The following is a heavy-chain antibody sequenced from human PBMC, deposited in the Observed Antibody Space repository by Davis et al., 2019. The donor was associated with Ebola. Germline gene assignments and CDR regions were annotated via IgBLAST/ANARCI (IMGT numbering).Heavy chain of an antibody. CDR3: ARHLGSSWFLWWFDP. J-gene: IGHJ5*02. D-gene: IGHD6-13*01. CDR2: IYYSGIT. Sequence: GSLRLSCTVSGGSIISSSSYWGWIRQPPRKGLEWIGSIYYSGITYYNPSLKSRVTISVDTSKNQFSLKLRSVTAADTAVYYCARHLGSSWFLWWFDPWGQGTLVTVSS. V-gene: IGHV4-39*01. CDR1: GGSIISSSSY.